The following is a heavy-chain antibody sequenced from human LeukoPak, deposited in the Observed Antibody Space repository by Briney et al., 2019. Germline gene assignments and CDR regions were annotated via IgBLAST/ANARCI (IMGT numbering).Heavy chain of an antibody. CDR2: INPNSGGT. D-gene: IGHD6-13*01. V-gene: IGHV1-2*02. Sequence: ASVKVSCKASGYTYTGYYMHWVRQAPGQGLEWMGWINPNSGGTNYAQKFQGRVTMTRDTSISTAYMELSRLRSDDTAVYYCARPGIAFSYYYYMDVWGKGTTVTVSS. CDR1: GYTYTGYY. CDR3: ARPGIAFSYYYYMDV. J-gene: IGHJ6*03.